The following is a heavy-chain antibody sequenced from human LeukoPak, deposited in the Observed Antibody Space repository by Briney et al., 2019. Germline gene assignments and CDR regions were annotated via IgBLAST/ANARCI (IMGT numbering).Heavy chain of an antibody. CDR1: GFTFGSYW. Sequence: GGSLRLSCAASGFTFGSYWMSWVRQAPGKGLEWVANIKQDGSEKYYVDSVKGRFTISRDNAKNSLYLQMNSLRAEDTAVYYCARDAWCSSTSCYPTLFDYWGQGTLVTVSS. D-gene: IGHD2-2*01. J-gene: IGHJ4*02. CDR2: IKQDGSEK. V-gene: IGHV3-7*01. CDR3: ARDAWCSSTSCYPTLFDY.